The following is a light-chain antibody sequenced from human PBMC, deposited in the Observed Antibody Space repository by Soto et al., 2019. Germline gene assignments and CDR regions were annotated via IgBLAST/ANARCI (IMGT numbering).Light chain of an antibody. Sequence: SYELTQPPSVSVAPGQTASISCGGNNIGIKDVYWYQQQPGQAPVLVIYDNRDRPSGIPERFSGSNSGNTATLTISRVEAGNEADYYWQVWDTSSDHPVFGGGPKLPL. CDR3: QVWDTSSDHPV. J-gene: IGLJ2*01. CDR2: DNR. V-gene: IGLV3-21*01. CDR1: NIGIKD.